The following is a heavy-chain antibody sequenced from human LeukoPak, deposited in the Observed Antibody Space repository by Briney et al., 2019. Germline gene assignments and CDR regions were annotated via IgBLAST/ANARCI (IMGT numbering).Heavy chain of an antibody. CDR2: INHSGST. CDR1: GGSFSGYY. CDR3: ARGPREDSSSARVYYYMDV. J-gene: IGHJ6*03. D-gene: IGHD6-13*01. Sequence: SETLSLTCAVYGGSFSGYYWSWIRQPPGKGLEWIGEINHSGSTNYNPSPKSRVTISVDTSKNQFSLKLSSVTAADTAVYYCARGPREDSSSARVYYYMDVWGKGTTVTVSS. V-gene: IGHV4-34*01.